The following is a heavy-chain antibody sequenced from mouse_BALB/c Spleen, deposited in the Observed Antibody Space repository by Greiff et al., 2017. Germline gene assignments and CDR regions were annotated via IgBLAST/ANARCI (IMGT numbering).Heavy chain of an antibody. J-gene: IGHJ2*01. V-gene: IGHV1-14*01. D-gene: IGHD1-2*01. CDR3: ARGGDYGSWFAY. CDR1: GYTFTSYV. Sequence: VQLQQSGPELVKPGASVKMSCKASGYTFTSYVMHWVKQKPGQGLELIGYINPYNDGTKYNEKFKGKATLTSDKSSSTAYMELSSLTSEDSAVYYCARGGDYGSWFAYWGQGTTLTVSS. CDR2: INPYNDGT.